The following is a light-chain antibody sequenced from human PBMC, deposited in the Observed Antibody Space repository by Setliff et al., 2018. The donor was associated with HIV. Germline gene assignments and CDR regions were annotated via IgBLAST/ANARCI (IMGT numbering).Light chain of an antibody. V-gene: IGLV2-14*02. CDR2: EVS. CDR1: SSDLGSYNL. CDR3: SSNTSSSPLYV. J-gene: IGLJ1*01. Sequence: QSALAQPASVSGSPGQSITISCNGTSSDLGSYNLVSWYQEPPGKVPKLIIYEVSDRPSGVSNRFSGSKSGNTASLTVSRLQAEDEADYFCSSNTSSSPLYVFATGTKV.